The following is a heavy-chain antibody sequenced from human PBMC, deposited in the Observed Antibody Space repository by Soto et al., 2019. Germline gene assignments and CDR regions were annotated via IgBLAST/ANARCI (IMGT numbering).Heavy chain of an antibody. Sequence: QVNLVQSGAEVKKPGASVKVSCKGSGYAFTTYGITWVRQAPGQGLEWMGWISAHNGNTNYAQKPQGRVTVTRDTSTSTAYMELRSLRSDDTAVYYCARGRYGDYWGQGALVTVSS. V-gene: IGHV1-18*01. CDR1: GYAFTTYG. CDR3: ARGRYGDY. J-gene: IGHJ4*02. D-gene: IGHD1-1*01. CDR2: ISAHNGNT.